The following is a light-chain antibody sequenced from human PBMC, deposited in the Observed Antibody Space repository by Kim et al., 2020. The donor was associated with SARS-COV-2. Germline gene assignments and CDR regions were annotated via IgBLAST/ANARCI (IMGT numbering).Light chain of an antibody. CDR2: DAS. CDR1: QSVSSY. J-gene: IGKJ4*01. Sequence: LSPGESAPLACRASQSVSSYLAWYQQKPGQAPRLLIYDASNRATGIPARFSGSGSGTDFTLTISSLEPEDFAVYYCQQRSNWPATFGGGTKVDIK. V-gene: IGKV3-11*01. CDR3: QQRSNWPAT.